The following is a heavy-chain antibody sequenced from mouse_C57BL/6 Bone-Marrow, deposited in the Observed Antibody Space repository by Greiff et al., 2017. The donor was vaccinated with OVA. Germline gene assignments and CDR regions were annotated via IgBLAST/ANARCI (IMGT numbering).Heavy chain of an antibody. J-gene: IGHJ2*01. D-gene: IGHD1-1*01. CDR2: IYPGDGDT. Sequence: VKVVESGAELVKPGASVKISCKASGYAFSSYWMNWVKQRPGKGLEWIGQIYPGDGDTNYNGKFKGKATLTADKSSSTAYMQLSSLTSEDSAVYFCARGRAGNYYGSPYYFDYWGQGTTLTVSS. CDR1: GYAFSSYW. CDR3: ARGRAGNYYGSPYYFDY. V-gene: IGHV1-80*01.